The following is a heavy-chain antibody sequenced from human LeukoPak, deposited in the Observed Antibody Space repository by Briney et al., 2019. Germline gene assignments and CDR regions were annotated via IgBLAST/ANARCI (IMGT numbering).Heavy chain of an antibody. CDR2: FDPEDGET. CDR1: GYTLTELS. D-gene: IGHD3-10*01. Sequence: ASVKVSCKVSGYTLTELSMHWVRQAPGKGREWMGGFDPEDGETIYAQKLQGRVTMTEDTSTDTAYMELSSLRSEDTAVYFCSTPSKGSFDYWGQGTLVTVSS. J-gene: IGHJ4*02. V-gene: IGHV1-24*01. CDR3: STPSKGSFDY.